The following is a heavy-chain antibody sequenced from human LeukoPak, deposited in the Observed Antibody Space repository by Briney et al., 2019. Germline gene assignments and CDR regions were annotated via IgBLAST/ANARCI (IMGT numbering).Heavy chain of an antibody. CDR1: GGSFSVYY. J-gene: IGHJ4*02. V-gene: IGHV4-34*01. D-gene: IGHD4-17*01. Sequence: SETLSLTCAVYGGSFSVYYWTWIRQPPGKGLEWIGEINHSGSTNYNPSLKSRVTISIDTSKNQFSLNLRSVTAADTAVYYCAMITYGPPDYWGQGTLVTVSS. CDR3: AMITYGPPDY. CDR2: INHSGST.